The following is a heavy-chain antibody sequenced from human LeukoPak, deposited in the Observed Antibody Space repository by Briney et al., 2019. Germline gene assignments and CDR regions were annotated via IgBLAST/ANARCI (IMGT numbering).Heavy chain of an antibody. Sequence: GGSLRLSCAASGFTFSSYGMNWVRQAPGKGLEWFSYISSSTRNIYYADSVKGRFTISRDNAKNSLYLQMNSLRAEDTAVYYCAREEIVGSTSVYWGRGTLVTDPS. V-gene: IGHV3-48*04. CDR2: ISSSTRNI. CDR1: GFTFSSYG. J-gene: IGHJ4*02. D-gene: IGHD1-26*01. CDR3: AREEIVGSTSVY.